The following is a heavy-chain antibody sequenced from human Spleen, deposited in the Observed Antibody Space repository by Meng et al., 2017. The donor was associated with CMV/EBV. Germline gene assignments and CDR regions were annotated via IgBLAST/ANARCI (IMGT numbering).Heavy chain of an antibody. D-gene: IGHD2-21*01. CDR1: GYIFTNFW. Sequence: KVSCKGSGYIFTNFWIGWVRQMPGKGLEWMGILYPDDSDTRYSPPFEGQVTISADKSISTAYLQWNSLEASDTAMYYCARAQRRLGWWFDPWGQGTLVTVSS. CDR3: ARAQRRLGWWFDP. V-gene: IGHV5-51*01. CDR2: LYPDDSDT. J-gene: IGHJ5*02.